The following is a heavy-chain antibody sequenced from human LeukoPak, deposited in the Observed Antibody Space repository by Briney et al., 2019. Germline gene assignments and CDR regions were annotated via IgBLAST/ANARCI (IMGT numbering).Heavy chain of an antibody. CDR1: GFAFSSYA. J-gene: IGHJ4*02. CDR3: ARGEVVITGGAFDY. CDR2: ISYDGSNK. V-gene: IGHV3-30*01. D-gene: IGHD3-22*01. Sequence: PGRSLRLSCAASGFAFSSYAMHWVRQAPGKGLEWVAVISYDGSNKYYADSVKGRFTISRDNSKNTLYLQMNSLRAEDTAVYYCARGEVVITGGAFDYWGQGTLVTVSS.